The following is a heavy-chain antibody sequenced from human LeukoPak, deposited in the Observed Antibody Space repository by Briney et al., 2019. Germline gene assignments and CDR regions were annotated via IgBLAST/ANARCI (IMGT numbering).Heavy chain of an antibody. D-gene: IGHD3-3*01. J-gene: IGHJ4*02. Sequence: SSETLSLTCAVYGGSFSGYYWSWIRQPPGKGLEWIGEINHSGSTNYNPSLKSRVTISVDTSKNQFSLKLSSVTAADTAVYYCARRDFRITIFGVVTTTDYWGQGTLVTVSS. V-gene: IGHV4-34*01. CDR2: INHSGST. CDR3: ARRDFRITIFGVVTTTDY. CDR1: GGSFSGYY.